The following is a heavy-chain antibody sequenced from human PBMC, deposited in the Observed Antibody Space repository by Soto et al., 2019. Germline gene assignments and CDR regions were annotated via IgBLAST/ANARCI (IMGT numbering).Heavy chain of an antibody. CDR2: ISPKSGAT. CDR1: GYTFIDYY. CDR3: ARPPGYISDWYYFDL. D-gene: IGHD3-9*01. J-gene: IGHJ4*02. Sequence: ASVKVSCKASGYTFIDYYMHWVRQAPGQGFEWLGRISPKSGATNYAQKFQGRVTMTWDTSLNTAYMELSSLISEDTAVYYCARPPGYISDWYYFDLWGQGTLVTVSS. V-gene: IGHV1-2*02.